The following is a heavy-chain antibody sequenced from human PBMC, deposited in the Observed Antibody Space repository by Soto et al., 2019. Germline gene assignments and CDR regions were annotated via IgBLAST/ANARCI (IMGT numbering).Heavy chain of an antibody. CDR1: GYTFTSYG. J-gene: IGHJ6*03. V-gene: IGHV1-18*01. CDR2: ISAYNGKT. Sequence: QVQLVQSGAEVKKPGASVKVSCKASGYTFTSYGISWVRQAPGQGLEWMGWISAYNGKTNYAQKLQGRVTMDTDTSTSTAYMELRSLISDDTAVYYCAIEGNYDFCSGYSATYCMDVWGKGTTVTVSS. CDR3: AIEGNYDFCSGYSATYCMDV. D-gene: IGHD3-3*01.